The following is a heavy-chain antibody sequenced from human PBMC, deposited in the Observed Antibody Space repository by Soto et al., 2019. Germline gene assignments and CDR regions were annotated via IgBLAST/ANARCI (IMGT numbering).Heavy chain of an antibody. D-gene: IGHD6-13*01. V-gene: IGHV1-2*04. J-gene: IGHJ6*02. Sequence: GASVKVSCKASGYTFTGYYMHWVRQAPGQGLEWMGWINPNSGGTNYAQKFQGWVTMTRDTSISTAYMELSRLRSDDTAVYYCAREGDSSSWYVRNYYYGMDVWGQGTTVTVSS. CDR3: AREGDSSSWYVRNYYYGMDV. CDR1: GYTFTGYY. CDR2: INPNSGGT.